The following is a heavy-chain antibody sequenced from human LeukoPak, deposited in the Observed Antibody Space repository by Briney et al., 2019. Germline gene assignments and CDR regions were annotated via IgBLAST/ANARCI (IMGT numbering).Heavy chain of an antibody. D-gene: IGHD3/OR15-3a*01. J-gene: IGHJ4*02. CDR3: ARGGTWTIYSFDY. Sequence: ASVKVSCKASGGTFSSYAISWVRQAPGQGLEWMGGIIPIFGTANYAQKFQGRVTITADESTSTAYMELSSLRSEDTAVYFCARGGTWTIYSFDYGGRGPLVTV. CDR1: GGTFSSYA. V-gene: IGHV1-69*13. CDR2: IIPIFGTA.